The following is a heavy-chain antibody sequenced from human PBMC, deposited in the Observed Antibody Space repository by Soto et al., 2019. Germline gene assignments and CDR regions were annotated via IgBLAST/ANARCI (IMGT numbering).Heavy chain of an antibody. D-gene: IGHD6-13*01. V-gene: IGHV3-15*07. J-gene: IGHJ6*02. CDR1: GFTFSNAW. CDR2: IKSKTDGGTT. CDR3: TTDLSAAGGGGYYYYGMDV. Sequence: GGSLRLSCAASGFTFSNAWMNWVRQAPGKGLEWVGRIKSKTDGGTTDYAAPVKGRFTISRDDSKNTLYLQMNSLKTEDTAVYYCTTDLSAAGGGGYYYYGMDVWGQGTTVTVSS.